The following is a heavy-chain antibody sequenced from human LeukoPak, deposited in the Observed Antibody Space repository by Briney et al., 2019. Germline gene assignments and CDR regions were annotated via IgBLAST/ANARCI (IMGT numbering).Heavy chain of an antibody. V-gene: IGHV4-59*12. CDR3: ASSNLLRYFDWLRDGMDV. D-gene: IGHD3-9*01. Sequence: SETLSLTCTVSGGSISSYYWSWIRQPPGKGLEWIGYIYHSGSTYYNPFLKSRVTISVDKSKNQFSLKLSSVTAADTAVYYCASSNLLRYFDWLRDGMDVWGQGTTVTVSS. J-gene: IGHJ6*02. CDR2: IYHSGST. CDR1: GGSISSYY.